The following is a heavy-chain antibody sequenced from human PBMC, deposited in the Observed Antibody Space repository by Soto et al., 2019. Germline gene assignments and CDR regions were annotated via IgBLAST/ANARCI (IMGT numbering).Heavy chain of an antibody. J-gene: IGHJ4*02. CDR2: ISYDGNNK. Sequence: QVQLVESGGGVVQPGRSLRLSCAASGFTFNTYAMHWVRQAPGKGLEWVAVISYDGNNKYYADSVKGRFSISRDNSKNSLHLQMNSLRAEDTAVYYCAKDEVGTTNWGQGTLVTVSS. D-gene: IGHD1-26*01. CDR3: AKDEVGTTN. V-gene: IGHV3-30*18. CDR1: GFTFNTYA.